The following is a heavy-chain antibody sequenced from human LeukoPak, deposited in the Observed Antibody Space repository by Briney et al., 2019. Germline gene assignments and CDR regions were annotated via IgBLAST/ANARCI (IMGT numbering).Heavy chain of an antibody. V-gene: IGHV1-24*01. CDR1: GYTLTELS. CDR3: GAGMGVKDY. Sequence: ASVKVSCKVSGYTLTELSMHWVRQAPGKGLEWMGGFDPEDGETIYAQKLQGRVTMTEDTSADTAYMELSSLRSEDTAVYYCGAGMGVKDYWGQGTLVTVSS. J-gene: IGHJ4*02. D-gene: IGHD6-19*01. CDR2: FDPEDGET.